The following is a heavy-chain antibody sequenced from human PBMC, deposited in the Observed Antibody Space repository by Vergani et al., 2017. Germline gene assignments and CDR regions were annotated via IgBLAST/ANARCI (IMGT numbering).Heavy chain of an antibody. Sequence: QVRLEESGPGLVKPSETLSLTCSVSGYSIGSGFYWAWIRQSPGEGLQWLTSIHNRGKTYHNPSLKSRVSVSLDTSKNRFSLNLTSVTATDTAVYYCARSGDSSGYHNWFDPWGQGTLVTVSS. CDR2: IHNRGKT. V-gene: IGHV4-38-2*01. J-gene: IGHJ5*02. CDR1: GYSIGSGFY. D-gene: IGHD3-22*01. CDR3: ARSGDSSGYHNWFDP.